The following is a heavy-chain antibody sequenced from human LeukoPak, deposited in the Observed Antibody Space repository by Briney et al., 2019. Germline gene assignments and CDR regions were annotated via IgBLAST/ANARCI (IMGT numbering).Heavy chain of an antibody. Sequence: SETLSLTCAVYGGSFSGYYWSWIRQPPGKGLEWIGEINHSGSTNYNPSLKSRATISEDTSKNQFSLKLSSVTAADTAVYYCARSDESKPWDPWGQGTLVTVSS. CDR3: ARSDESKPWDP. D-gene: IGHD1-14*01. CDR1: GGSFSGYY. V-gene: IGHV4-34*01. J-gene: IGHJ5*02. CDR2: INHSGST.